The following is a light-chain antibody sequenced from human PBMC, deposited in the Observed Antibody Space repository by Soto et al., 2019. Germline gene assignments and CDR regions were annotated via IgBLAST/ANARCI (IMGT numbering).Light chain of an antibody. CDR1: QSIGTF. Sequence: DFEMTQSPSYLSVFVGDRVTLTCGSSQSIGTFLSWYQQKSGRAPKLLIYAASSLQIGVPSRFSGSGSGTNFTLTISSLQPEDFATYFCQQKYDTPITFGQGTRLEIK. CDR3: QQKYDTPIT. CDR2: AAS. J-gene: IGKJ5*01. V-gene: IGKV1-39*01.